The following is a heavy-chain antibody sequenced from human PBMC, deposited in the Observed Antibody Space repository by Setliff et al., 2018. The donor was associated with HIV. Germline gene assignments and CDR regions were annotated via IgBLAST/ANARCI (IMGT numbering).Heavy chain of an antibody. D-gene: IGHD1-1*01. Sequence: GASVKVSCKASGYTFTSYAMNWVRQAPGQGLEWMGWINTNTGNPTYAQGFTGRFVFSLDTSVSTAYLEISSLEAEDTAVYFCARVRTSYNFWVGDVFDPWGQGTLVTVSS. CDR3: ARVRTSYNFWVGDVFDP. J-gene: IGHJ5*02. CDR1: GYTFTSYA. V-gene: IGHV7-4-1*02. CDR2: INTNTGNP.